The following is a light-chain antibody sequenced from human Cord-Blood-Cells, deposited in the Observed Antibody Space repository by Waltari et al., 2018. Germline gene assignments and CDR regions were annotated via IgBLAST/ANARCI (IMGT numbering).Light chain of an antibody. CDR3: SSYAGSNNLV. V-gene: IGLV2-8*01. J-gene: IGLJ2*01. CDR2: EVS. Sequence: QSALTQPPSASGSPGQSVTISCTGTSSDVGGYNYVSWYQQHPGKAPKLMIDEVSKRPSGVPDRFSGSKSGNTASLTVSGLQAEDDADYCCSSYAGSNNLVFGGGTKLTVL. CDR1: SSDVGGYNY.